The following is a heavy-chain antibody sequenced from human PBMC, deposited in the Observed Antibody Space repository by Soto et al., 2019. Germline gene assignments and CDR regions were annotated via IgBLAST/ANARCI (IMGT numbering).Heavy chain of an antibody. CDR3: ARERSLQYYYYGMDV. Sequence: GASVKVSCKASGGTFSSYAISWVRQAPGQGLEWMGGIIPIFGTANYAQKFQGRVTITADESTSTAYMELSSLRSEDTAVYYCARERSLQYYYYGMDVWGQGTTVTVSS. CDR1: GGTFSSYA. CDR2: IIPIFGTA. V-gene: IGHV1-69*13. J-gene: IGHJ6*02.